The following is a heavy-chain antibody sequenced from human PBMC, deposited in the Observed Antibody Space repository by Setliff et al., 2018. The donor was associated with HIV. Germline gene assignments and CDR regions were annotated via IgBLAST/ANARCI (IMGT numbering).Heavy chain of an antibody. Sequence: ASVKVSCKASGDTFTKYGISWVRQAPGQGLEWMGWISTYNGNTNYAQKLQGGVTMTTDTSTSTAYMELRSLRSDETAVYFCATVNTVGYNYYGMDVWGQGTTVTVSS. J-gene: IGHJ6*02. CDR1: GDTFTKYG. CDR3: ATVNTVGYNYYGMDV. V-gene: IGHV1-18*01. CDR2: ISTYNGNT. D-gene: IGHD5-18*01.